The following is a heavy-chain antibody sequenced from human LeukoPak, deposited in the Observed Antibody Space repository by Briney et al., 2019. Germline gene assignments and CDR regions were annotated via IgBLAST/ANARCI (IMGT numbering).Heavy chain of an antibody. V-gene: IGHV4-4*07. D-gene: IGHD3-10*01. Sequence: SETLSLTCSVSGGSISGYYWSWIRQPAGKGLECIGRISSSGSTNYNPSLKSRVTMSVDTSRNQFFLKLSSVTAADTAVYYCARSPRRPHFYSSGSYYYYFDYWGQGTLVTVSS. CDR1: GGSISGYY. J-gene: IGHJ4*02. CDR2: ISSSGST. CDR3: ARSPRRPHFYSSGSYYYYFDY.